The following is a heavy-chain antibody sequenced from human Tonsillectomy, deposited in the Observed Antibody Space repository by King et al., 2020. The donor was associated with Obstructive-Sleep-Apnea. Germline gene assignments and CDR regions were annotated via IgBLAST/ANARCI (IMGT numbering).Heavy chain of an antibody. D-gene: IGHD3-9*01. V-gene: IGHV3-48*01. J-gene: IGHJ4*02. CDR2: IRSGSSTI. Sequence: VQLVESGGGSVQPGGSLTLSCVDSRFTFSRYSMNWVRQAPGKGLEWISYIRSGSSTILYADSVEGRFTISRDDAKNSLYLQMNGLRVEDTAVYYCARDRDWSFDSWGQGTLAT. CDR1: RFTFSRYS. CDR3: ARDRDWSFDS.